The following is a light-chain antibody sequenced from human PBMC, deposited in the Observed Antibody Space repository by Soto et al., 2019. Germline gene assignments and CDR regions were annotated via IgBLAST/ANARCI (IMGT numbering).Light chain of an antibody. CDR2: GAS. CDR3: LRDSSSQWT. CDR1: QSVSSD. Sequence: IVVTQSPATLAVSPGQRASLSCRASQSVSSDLAWYQQKPGQAPRLLIYGASTRATAIPARFSGSGSGTEFTLTINSLQSEDFAVYFCLRDSSSQWTFGQGTKVDI. V-gene: IGKV3-15*01. J-gene: IGKJ1*01.